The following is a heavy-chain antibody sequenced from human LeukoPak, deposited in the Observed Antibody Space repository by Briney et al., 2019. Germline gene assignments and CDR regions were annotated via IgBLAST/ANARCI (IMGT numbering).Heavy chain of an antibody. D-gene: IGHD3-3*01. J-gene: IGHJ6*02. CDR2: IYYSGST. CDR1: GGSISSYY. V-gene: IGHV4-59*12. CDR3: ARAHYDDYYYGMDV. Sequence: SETLSLTCTVSGGSISSYYWSWIRQPPGKGLEWIGYIYYSGSTNYNPSLKSRVTISVDTSKNQFSLKLSSVTAADTAVYYCARAHYDDYYYGMDVWGQGTTVTVSS.